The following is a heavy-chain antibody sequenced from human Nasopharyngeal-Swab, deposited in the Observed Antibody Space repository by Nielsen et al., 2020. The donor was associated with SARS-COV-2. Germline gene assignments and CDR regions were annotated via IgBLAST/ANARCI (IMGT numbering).Heavy chain of an antibody. CDR1: GFSFDDYA. CDR3: ARDGLDYDFWSAYFMDV. Sequence: GESLKISCAASGFSFDDYAMHWVRQAPGKGLEWVSSISSSSSYIYYADSVKGRFTISRDNAKNSLYLQMNSLRAEDTAVYYCARDGLDYDFWSAYFMDVWGRGTTVTVSS. CDR2: ISSSSSYI. J-gene: IGHJ6*02. D-gene: IGHD3-3*01. V-gene: IGHV3-21*01.